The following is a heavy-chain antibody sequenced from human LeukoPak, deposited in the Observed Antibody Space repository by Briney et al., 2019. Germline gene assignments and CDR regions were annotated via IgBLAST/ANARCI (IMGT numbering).Heavy chain of an antibody. Sequence: SETLSLNCTVSGGSISSYYWSWIRQPPGKGLEWIGNFFYTGSTNNNPSLKSRVTMSGDTSKNQFSLKLSSVTAADTAVYFCARVGHIAAAGTYGYWGQGALVAVSS. J-gene: IGHJ4*02. CDR2: FFYTGST. CDR1: GGSISSYY. CDR3: ARVGHIAAAGTYGY. V-gene: IGHV4-59*08. D-gene: IGHD6-13*01.